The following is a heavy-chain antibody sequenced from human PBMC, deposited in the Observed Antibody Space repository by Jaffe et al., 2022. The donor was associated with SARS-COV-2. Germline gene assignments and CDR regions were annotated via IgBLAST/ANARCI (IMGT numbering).Heavy chain of an antibody. Sequence: QVQLQESGPGLVKPSETLSLTCTVSGGSISSYYWSWIRQPPGKGLEWIGYIYYSGSTNYNPSLKSRVTISVDTSKNQFSLKLSSVTAADTAVYYCARAQQWLGQLFDYWGQGTLVTVSS. CDR1: GGSISSYY. CDR2: IYYSGST. D-gene: IGHD6-19*01. J-gene: IGHJ4*02. CDR3: ARAQQWLGQLFDY. V-gene: IGHV4-59*01.